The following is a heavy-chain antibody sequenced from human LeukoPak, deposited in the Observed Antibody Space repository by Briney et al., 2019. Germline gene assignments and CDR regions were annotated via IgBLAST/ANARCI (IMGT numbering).Heavy chain of an antibody. J-gene: IGHJ4*02. Sequence: VASVKVSCKASGYTFTGYGISWVRQAPGQGLEWMGWISAYNGNTNYAQKLQGRVTMTTDTSTSTAYMELRSLRSDDTAVYYCARAPTRSVWFGELPYYFDYWGQGTLVTVSS. CDR3: ARAPTRSVWFGELPYYFDY. D-gene: IGHD3-10*01. CDR1: GYTFTGYG. V-gene: IGHV1-18*01. CDR2: ISAYNGNT.